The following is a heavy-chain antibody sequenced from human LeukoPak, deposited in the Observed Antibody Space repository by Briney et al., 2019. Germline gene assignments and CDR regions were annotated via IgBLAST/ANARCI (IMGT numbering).Heavy chain of an antibody. Sequence: APVKVSCKASGYTFTSYAMHWVRQAPGQRLEWMGWINAGNGNTKYSQKFQGRVTITRDTSASTAYMELSSLRSEDTAVYYCARAEYSITMVRGVIQFLDYWGQGTLVTVSS. CDR3: ARAEYSITMVRGVIQFLDY. J-gene: IGHJ4*02. CDR1: GYTFTSYA. V-gene: IGHV1-3*01. CDR2: INAGNGNT. D-gene: IGHD3-10*01.